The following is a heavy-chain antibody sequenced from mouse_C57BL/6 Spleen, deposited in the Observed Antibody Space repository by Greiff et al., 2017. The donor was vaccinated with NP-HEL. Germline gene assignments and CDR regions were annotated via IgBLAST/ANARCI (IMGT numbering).Heavy chain of an antibody. D-gene: IGHD1-1*01. CDR1: GYTFTDYY. CDR3: ARTRSSYDYYAMDY. Sequence: EVKLQQSGPELVKPGASVKISCKASGYTFTDYYMNWVKQSHGKSLEWIGDINPNNGGTSYNQKFKGKATLTVDKSSSTAYMELRSLTSEDSAVYYCARTRSSYDYYAMDYWGQGTSVTVSS. CDR2: INPNNGGT. V-gene: IGHV1-26*01. J-gene: IGHJ4*01.